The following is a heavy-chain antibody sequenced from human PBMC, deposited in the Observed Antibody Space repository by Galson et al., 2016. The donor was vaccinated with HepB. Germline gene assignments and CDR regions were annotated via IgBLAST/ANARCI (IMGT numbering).Heavy chain of an antibody. Sequence: SLRLSCAASGFSFSDHDMNWVRQTPGKGLEWVSNINYRGEKTFYDASVKGRFTISKDNSNNTLYLQMNNLSTEDTAVYYCVKDPNWQSGYWGQGSLVTVSS. CDR2: INYRGEKT. V-gene: IGHV3-23*01. D-gene: IGHD2-8*01. J-gene: IGHJ4*02. CDR3: VKDPNWQSGY. CDR1: GFSFSDHD.